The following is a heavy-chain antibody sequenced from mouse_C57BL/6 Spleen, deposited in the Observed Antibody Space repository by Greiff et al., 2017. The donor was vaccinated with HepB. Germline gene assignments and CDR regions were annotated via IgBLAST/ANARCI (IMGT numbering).Heavy chain of an antibody. CDR3: ARGPLITTVVDWYFDV. Sequence: EVQLVESGGGLVKPGGSLKLSCAASGFTFSDYGMHWVRQAPEKGLEWVAYISSGSSTIYYADTVKGRFTISRDNAKNTLFLQMTSLRSEDTAMYYCARGPLITTVVDWYFDVWGTGTTVTVSS. CDR2: ISSGSSTI. CDR1: GFTFSDYG. V-gene: IGHV5-17*01. J-gene: IGHJ1*03. D-gene: IGHD1-1*01.